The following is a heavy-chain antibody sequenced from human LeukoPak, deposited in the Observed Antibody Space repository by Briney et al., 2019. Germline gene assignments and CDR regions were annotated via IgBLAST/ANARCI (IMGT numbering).Heavy chain of an antibody. V-gene: IGHV1-2*02. D-gene: IGHD1-26*01. CDR1: GYTFSAYY. J-gene: IGHJ6*01. CDR3: ATEGQLVGPTPKVHYYGMDF. Sequence: ASVKVSCKASGYTFSAYYMHWVRQAPGQGPEWMGWINPNSGGTNYAQKFQGRVTMTRDTSISTAYMELTSLRSDDTAVYYCATEGQLVGPTPKVHYYGMDFWGQGTTVTVSS. CDR2: INPNSGGT.